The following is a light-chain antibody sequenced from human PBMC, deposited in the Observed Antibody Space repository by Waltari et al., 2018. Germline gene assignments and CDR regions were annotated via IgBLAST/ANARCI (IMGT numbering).Light chain of an antibody. CDR1: QSVSSY. CDR3: QQRSDWPLT. CDR2: DAS. J-gene: IGKJ4*01. Sequence: EIVLTQSPATLSLSPGEGATLSCRASQSVSSYLAWYQQKPCQAPRLLIYDASNRATGIPARFSGSGSGTDFTLTIGSLEPEDFAVYYCQQRSDWPLTFGGGTKVEIK. V-gene: IGKV3-11*01.